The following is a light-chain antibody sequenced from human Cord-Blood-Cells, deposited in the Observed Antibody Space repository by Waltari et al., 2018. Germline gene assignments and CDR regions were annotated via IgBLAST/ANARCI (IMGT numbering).Light chain of an antibody. CDR3: NSRDSSGNHLV. CDR2: GKN. J-gene: IGLJ3*02. CDR1: SLRSYY. V-gene: IGLV3-19*01. Sequence: SSELTQDPAVSVALGQTVRITCQGDSLRSYYASWYQQKQGQAPVLVIYGKNNRPSGIPDRFSGSSSGNTASLTITGAQAEDEADYYCNSRDSSGNHLVFGGGTKRTVL.